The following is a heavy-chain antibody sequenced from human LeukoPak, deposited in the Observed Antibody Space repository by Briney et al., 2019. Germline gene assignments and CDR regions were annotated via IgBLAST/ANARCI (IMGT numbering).Heavy chain of an antibody. V-gene: IGHV4-59*01. CDR3: ARATMEYGYYYDFDY. D-gene: IGHD3-22*01. J-gene: IGHJ4*02. CDR1: GGSISSYY. Sequence: PSETLSLTCTVSGGSISSYYWSWIRQPPGKGLEWIGYIYYSGSTNYNPSLKSRVTISVDTSKNQFSLKLSSVTAADTAVYYCARATMEYGYYYDFDYWGQGTLVTVSP. CDR2: IYYSGST.